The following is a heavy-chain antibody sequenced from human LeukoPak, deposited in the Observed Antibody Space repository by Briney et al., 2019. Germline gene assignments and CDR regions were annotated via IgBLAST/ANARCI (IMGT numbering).Heavy chain of an antibody. CDR1: GFTFTKYG. V-gene: IGHV3-30*02. D-gene: IGHD6-13*01. CDR2: IRHDGSYK. Sequence: GGSLRLSCAASGFTFTKYGMDWVRQAPGKGLEWVAFIRHDGSYKYYADSVKGRFTISRDNAKNSLYLQMNSLRAEDTAVYYCARGVSSSAYWGQGTLVTVSS. CDR3: ARGVSSSAY. J-gene: IGHJ4*02.